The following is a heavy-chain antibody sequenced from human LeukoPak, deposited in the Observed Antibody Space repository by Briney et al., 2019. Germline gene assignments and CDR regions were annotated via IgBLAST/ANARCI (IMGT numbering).Heavy chain of an antibody. Sequence: PGGSLRLSCAASGFTFSSYGMHWVRQAPGKGLEWVAVIWYDGSNKYYADSVKGRFTISRDNSKNTLYLQMNSLRAEDTAVYYCAKGSLVGATTPFGYWGQGTLVTVSS. J-gene: IGHJ4*02. CDR2: IWYDGSNK. CDR1: GFTFSSYG. CDR3: AKGSLVGATTPFGY. D-gene: IGHD1-26*01. V-gene: IGHV3-33*06.